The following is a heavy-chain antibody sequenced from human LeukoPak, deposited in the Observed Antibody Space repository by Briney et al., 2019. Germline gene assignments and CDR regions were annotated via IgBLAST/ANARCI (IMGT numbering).Heavy chain of an antibody. V-gene: IGHV4-4*07. CDR3: ASASGY. J-gene: IGHJ4*02. D-gene: IGHD6-19*01. CDR1: GDSISCDY. Sequence: PSETLSLTCSVSGDSISCDYWSWIRQPAGKGLEWIGRIYTSGSTNYNPSLKSRVTMSVDMSKNQFSLKLSSVTAADTAVYYCASASGYWGQGTLVTVSS. CDR2: IYTSGST.